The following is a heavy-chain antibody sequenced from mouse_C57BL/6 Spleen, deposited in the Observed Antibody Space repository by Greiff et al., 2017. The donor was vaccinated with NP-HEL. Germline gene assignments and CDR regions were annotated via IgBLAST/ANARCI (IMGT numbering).Heavy chain of an antibody. Sequence: EVQRVESGGGLVKPGGSLKLSCAASGFTFSDYGMHWVRQAPEKGLEWVAYISSGSSTIYYADTVKGRFTISRDNAKNTLFLQMTSLRSEDTAMYYCARGTTVVRGYAMDYWGQGTSVTVSS. CDR2: ISSGSSTI. CDR3: ARGTTVVRGYAMDY. CDR1: GFTFSDYG. D-gene: IGHD1-1*01. V-gene: IGHV5-17*01. J-gene: IGHJ4*01.